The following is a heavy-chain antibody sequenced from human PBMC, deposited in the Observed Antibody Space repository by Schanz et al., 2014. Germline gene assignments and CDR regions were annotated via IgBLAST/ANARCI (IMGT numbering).Heavy chain of an antibody. J-gene: IGHJ6*02. V-gene: IGHV3-33*06. CDR2: IWSDGSGK. Sequence: QVQLVESGVGVVQPGRSLRLSCAASGFAFSVYGMHWVRQAPGKGLEWVAVIWSDGSGKYYADSVKGRFTISRDNSENTLYLQMNSLSADDTAVFYCAKGMGYCSGGTCYDYYYYGLDVWGQGTTVTVSS. CDR3: AKGMGYCSGGTCYDYYYYGLDV. D-gene: IGHD2-15*01. CDR1: GFAFSVYG.